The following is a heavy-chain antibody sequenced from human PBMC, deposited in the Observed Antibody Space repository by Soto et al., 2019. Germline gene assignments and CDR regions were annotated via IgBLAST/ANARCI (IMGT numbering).Heavy chain of an antibody. D-gene: IGHD5-12*01. CDR2: TYFRSKWYN. J-gene: IGHJ5*02. CDR3: AKGDNLGPKTGYAFDP. CDR1: GDSVSSNTAS. Sequence: SQTLSLTCAIPGDSVSSNTASWNWIRQSPSSGLEWLGRTYFRSKWYNDYAVSVKSRIIINPDTSNNQFSLQINSVTPEDTAVYFCAKGDNLGPKTGYAFDPWGQGIMVTV. V-gene: IGHV6-1*01.